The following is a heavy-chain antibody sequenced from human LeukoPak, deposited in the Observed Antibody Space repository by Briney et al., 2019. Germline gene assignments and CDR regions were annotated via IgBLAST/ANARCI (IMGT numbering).Heavy chain of an antibody. Sequence: ASVKVSCKTSGYTFIAYYIHWVRQAPGQGLEWMARINPNSGVTKFAQKFQGRVTMSRDTSISTAYMELSGLTSDDTAVYYCAREEEQLVGGGYYYYYYYMDVWGKGTTVTVSS. CDR3: AREEEQLVGGGYYYYYYYMDV. CDR1: GYTFIAYY. CDR2: INPNSGVT. V-gene: IGHV1-2*02. D-gene: IGHD6-6*01. J-gene: IGHJ6*03.